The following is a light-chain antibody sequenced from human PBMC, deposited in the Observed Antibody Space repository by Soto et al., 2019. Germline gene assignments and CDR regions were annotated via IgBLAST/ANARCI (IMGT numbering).Light chain of an antibody. V-gene: IGKV1-39*01. CDR1: QGTSSY. J-gene: IGKJ2*01. CDR3: QQSYSTPYT. CDR2: GAS. Sequence: DIQLTQSPSFLSASVGDRVTITCRASQGTSSYLAWFQQKPGRAPKLLIYGASTLQSGVPARFSGSGSGTDFTLTISSLQPEDFATYYCQQSYSTPYTFGQGTKVDIK.